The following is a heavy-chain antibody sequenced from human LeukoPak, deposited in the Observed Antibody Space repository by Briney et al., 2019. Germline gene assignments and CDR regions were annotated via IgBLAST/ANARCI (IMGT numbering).Heavy chain of an antibody. CDR1: GFTFSSYE. CDR2: ISSSGSTI. V-gene: IGHV3-48*03. CDR3: AELGITRIGGV. D-gene: IGHD3-10*02. J-gene: IGHJ6*04. Sequence: GGSLRLSCAASGFTFSSYEMNWVRQAPGKGLEWVSYISSSGSTIYYADSVKGRFTISRDNAKNSLYLQMNSLRAEDTAVYYCAELGITRIGGVWGKGTTVTISP.